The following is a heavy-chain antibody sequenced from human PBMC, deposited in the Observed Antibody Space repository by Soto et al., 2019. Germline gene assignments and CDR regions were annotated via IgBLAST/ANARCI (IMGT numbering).Heavy chain of an antibody. D-gene: IGHD6-19*01. CDR2: ISGSGGST. Sequence: EVQLLESGGGLVQPGGSLRLSCAASGFTFSSYGMTWVSQAPGKGLEWVSGISGSGGSTYYAESVKGRFTISRDNSKDTLYLQMSSLRAEDTALYSCAKVAVAAYYYPYAMDVWGHGTTVTVSS. CDR1: GFTFSSYG. V-gene: IGHV3-23*01. J-gene: IGHJ6*02. CDR3: AKVAVAAYYYPYAMDV.